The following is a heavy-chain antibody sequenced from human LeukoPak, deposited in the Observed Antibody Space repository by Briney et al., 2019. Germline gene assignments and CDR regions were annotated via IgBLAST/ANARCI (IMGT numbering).Heavy chain of an antibody. Sequence: GGSLRLSCAASGFTFSSYEMNWVRQAPGKGLEWVSYISSSGSTIYYAGSVKGRFTISRDNAKNSLYLQMNSLRAEDTAVYYCARGWRRSGSYFNYWGQGTLVTVSS. J-gene: IGHJ4*02. CDR3: ARGWRRSGSYFNY. D-gene: IGHD1-26*01. CDR1: GFTFSSYE. CDR2: ISSSGSTI. V-gene: IGHV3-48*03.